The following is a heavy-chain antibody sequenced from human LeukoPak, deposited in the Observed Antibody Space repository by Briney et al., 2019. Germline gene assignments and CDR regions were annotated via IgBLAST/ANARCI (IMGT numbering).Heavy chain of an antibody. CDR1: GFTFSNYW. CDR3: AELGITMIGGV. V-gene: IGHV3-48*04. J-gene: IGHJ6*04. D-gene: IGHD3-10*02. CDR2: ISSSGSTI. Sequence: PGGSLRLSCAASGFTFSNYWMHWVRQAPGKGLVWVSYISSSGSTIYYADSVKGRFTISRDNAKNSLYLQMNSLRAEDTAVYYCAELGITMIGGVWGKGTTVTISS.